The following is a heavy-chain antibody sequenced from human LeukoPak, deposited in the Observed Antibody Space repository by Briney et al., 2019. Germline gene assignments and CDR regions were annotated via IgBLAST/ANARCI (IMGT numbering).Heavy chain of an antibody. Sequence: SVKVSCKASGYTFTSYYMHWVRQAPGQGLEWMGGIIPILGTANYAQKFQGRVTITADESTSTAYMELSSLRSEDTAVYYCARAVNWFDPWGQGTLVTVSS. CDR1: GYTFTSYY. V-gene: IGHV1-69*13. J-gene: IGHJ5*02. CDR3: ARAVNWFDP. CDR2: IIPILGTA.